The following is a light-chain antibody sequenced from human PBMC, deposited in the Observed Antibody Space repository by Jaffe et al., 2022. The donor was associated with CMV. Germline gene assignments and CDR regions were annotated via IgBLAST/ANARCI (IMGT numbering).Light chain of an antibody. CDR3: AAWDDSLSGLV. CDR1: SSNIGTNY. J-gene: IGLJ3*02. CDR2: GNS. Sequence: QSVLTQPPSASGTPGQRVTLSCSGSSSNIGTNYVYWYQQLPGTAPKLLIYGNSQRPSGVPDRFSGSKSGTSASLSISGLRSEDEADYHCAAWDDSLSGLVFGGGTKLTVL. V-gene: IGLV1-47*01.